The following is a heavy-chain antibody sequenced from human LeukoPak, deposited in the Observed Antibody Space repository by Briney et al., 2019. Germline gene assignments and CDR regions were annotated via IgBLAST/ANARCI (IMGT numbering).Heavy chain of an antibody. D-gene: IGHD6-6*01. V-gene: IGHV1-8*01. CDR2: MNPNSGNT. CDR3: AREVIAVRPKNLNWFDP. Sequence: ASVKVSCKASGYTFTSYDINWVRQATGQGLEWMGWMNPNSGNTGYAQKFQGRVTMTRNTSISTAYMELSSLRSEDTAVYYCAREVIAVRPKNLNWFDPWGQGTLVTVSS. J-gene: IGHJ5*02. CDR1: GYTFTSYD.